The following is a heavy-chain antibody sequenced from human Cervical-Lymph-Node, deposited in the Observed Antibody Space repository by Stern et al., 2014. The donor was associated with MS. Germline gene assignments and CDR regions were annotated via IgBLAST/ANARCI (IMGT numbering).Heavy chain of an antibody. CDR2: INSKIDDGTT. J-gene: IGHJ4*02. V-gene: IGHV3-15*01. CDR3: TTGVVAATNQPYDY. D-gene: IGHD2-15*01. CDR1: GFTFSNAW. Sequence: VQLVESGGGLVKPGGSLRLSCAASGFTFSNAWMSWVRQAPGKGLEWVGCINSKIDDGTTNYDAPVKGRFTISRDDSKNTLYLQMNSLKTEDTAVYYCTTGVVAATNQPYDYWGQGTLVTVSS.